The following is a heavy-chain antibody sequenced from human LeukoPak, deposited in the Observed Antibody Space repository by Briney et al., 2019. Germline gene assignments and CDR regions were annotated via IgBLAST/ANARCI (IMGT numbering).Heavy chain of an antibody. J-gene: IGHJ5*02. V-gene: IGHV1-69*13. CDR2: IIPIFGTA. CDR3: ARDPSIAVAGQNWFDP. D-gene: IGHD6-19*01. Sequence: SVTVSCTASGGTFSSYAISWVRQAPGQGLEWMGGIIPIFGTANYAQKFQGRVTITADESTSTAYMELSSLRSEDTAVYYCARDPSIAVAGQNWFDPWGQGTLVTVSS. CDR1: GGTFSSYA.